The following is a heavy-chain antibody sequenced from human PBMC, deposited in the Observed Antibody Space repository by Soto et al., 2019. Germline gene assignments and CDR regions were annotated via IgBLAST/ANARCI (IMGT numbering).Heavy chain of an antibody. CDR3: ARAPQREYYYDSSGYFLFDY. CDR1: GFTFSSYS. J-gene: IGHJ4*02. D-gene: IGHD3-22*01. CDR2: ISSSSSTI. Sequence: GGSLRLSCAASGFTFSSYSMNWVRQAPGKGLEWVSYISSSSSTIYYADSVKGRFTISRDNAKNSLYLQMNSLRDEDTAVYYCARAPQREYYYDSSGYFLFDYWGQGTLVTVSS. V-gene: IGHV3-48*02.